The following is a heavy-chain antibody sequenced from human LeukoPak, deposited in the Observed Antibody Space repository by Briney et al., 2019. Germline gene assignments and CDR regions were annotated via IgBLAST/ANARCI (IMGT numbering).Heavy chain of an antibody. CDR3: ARDFGGSYLNYYYYYMDV. D-gene: IGHD1-26*01. Sequence: GGSLRLSCAAAGFTFDDYSMHWARQAPGKGLEWVSGINWNGGSTGYADSVKGQFTISRDNAKNSLYLQMNSLRAEDTAVYYCARDFGGSYLNYYYYYMDVWGKGTTVTVSS. CDR1: GFTFDDYS. CDR2: INWNGGST. J-gene: IGHJ6*03. V-gene: IGHV3-20*04.